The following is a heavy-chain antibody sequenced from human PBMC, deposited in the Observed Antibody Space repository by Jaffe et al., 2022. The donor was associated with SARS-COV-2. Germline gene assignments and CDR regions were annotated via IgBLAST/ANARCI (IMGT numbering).Heavy chain of an antibody. V-gene: IGHV1-69*08. CDR3: ARDSDGDYGSGSSYFDY. CDR2: IIPILGIA. J-gene: IGHJ4*02. CDR1: GGTFSSYT. D-gene: IGHD3-10*01. Sequence: QVQLVQSGAEVKKPGSSVKVSCKASGGTFSSYTISWVRQAPGQGLEWMGRIIPILGIANYAQKFQGRVTITADKSTSTAYMELSSLRSEDTAVYYCARDSDGDYGSGSSYFDYWGQGTLVTVSS.